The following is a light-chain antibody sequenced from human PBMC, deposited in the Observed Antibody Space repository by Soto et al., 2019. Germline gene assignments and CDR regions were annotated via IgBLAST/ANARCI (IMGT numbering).Light chain of an antibody. CDR3: QQANSFPST. CDR1: QGISTW. J-gene: IGKJ4*01. Sequence: DIQMTQSPSSVSASVGDRVTITCRASQGISTWLARYQQEPGKAPKLLIYAASTLQSGVPSRFSGSGSGTDFTLTISSLQPEDFATYYCQQANSFPSTFGGGTKVEIK. CDR2: AAS. V-gene: IGKV1-12*02.